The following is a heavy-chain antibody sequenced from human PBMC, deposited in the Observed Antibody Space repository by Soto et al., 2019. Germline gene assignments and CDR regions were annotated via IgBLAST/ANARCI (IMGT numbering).Heavy chain of an antibody. Sequence: QLTLKESGPTLVKPTQTLTLTCTFSGFSLSTNGVGVGWIRQPPGKALEWLALIYWDDDKRYSPSLKTRLTITMDTSKNQVDLTMTNMDPVDTATYYCTHKPYSSRWAVDYWGQGTLVTVSS. CDR3: THKPYSSRWAVDY. V-gene: IGHV2-5*02. CDR1: GFSLSTNGVG. CDR2: IYWDDDK. J-gene: IGHJ4*02. D-gene: IGHD6-13*01.